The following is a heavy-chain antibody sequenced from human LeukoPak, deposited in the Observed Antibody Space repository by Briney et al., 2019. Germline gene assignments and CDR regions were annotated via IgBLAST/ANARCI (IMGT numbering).Heavy chain of an antibody. D-gene: IGHD6-13*01. CDR2: ISSNSSYI. Sequence: GGSLRLSCAASGFTFSSYSMNWVRQAPGKGLEWVSSISSNSSYIYYADSVKGRFTISRDNAKNSLYLQMNSLRAEDTAVYYCARGGVSRDYFDYWGQGTLVTVSS. J-gene: IGHJ4*02. CDR1: GFTFSSYS. V-gene: IGHV3-21*01. CDR3: ARGGVSRDYFDY.